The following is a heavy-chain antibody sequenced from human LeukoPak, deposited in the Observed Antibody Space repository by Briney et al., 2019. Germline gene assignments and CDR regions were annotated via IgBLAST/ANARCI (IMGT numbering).Heavy chain of an antibody. D-gene: IGHD5-12*01. V-gene: IGHV1-18*01. J-gene: IGHJ6*03. Sequence: ASVKVSCKASGYTFTSYGISWVRQAPGHRLEWMGWISAYNGNTNYAQKLQGRVTMTTDTSTSTAYMELRSLRSDDTAVYYCARNPQRGYSGYDVYYYYYMDVWGKGTTVTVSS. CDR3: ARNPQRGYSGYDVYYYYYMDV. CDR2: ISAYNGNT. CDR1: GYTFTSYG.